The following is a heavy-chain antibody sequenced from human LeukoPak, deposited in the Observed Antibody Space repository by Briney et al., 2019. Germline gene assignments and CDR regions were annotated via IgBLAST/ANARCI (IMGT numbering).Heavy chain of an antibody. J-gene: IGHJ4*02. CDR1: GGTFSSYA. CDR2: IIPIFGTA. CDR3: ASSLAVAGTEADY. V-gene: IGHV1-69*06. D-gene: IGHD6-19*01. Sequence: GASVKVSCKASGGTFSSYAISWVRQAPGQGLEWMGGIIPIFGTANYAQKFQGRVTITADKSTSTAYMGLSSLRSEDTAVYHCASSLAVAGTEADYWGQGTLVTVSS.